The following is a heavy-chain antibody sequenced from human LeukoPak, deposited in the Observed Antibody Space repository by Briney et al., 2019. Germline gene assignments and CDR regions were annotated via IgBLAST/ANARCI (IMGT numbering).Heavy chain of an antibody. CDR2: IYYSGTT. J-gene: IGHJ5*02. CDR1: GGSISSYY. CDR3: AKIDRGYSSGWSGFDP. V-gene: IGHV4-59*01. D-gene: IGHD6-19*01. Sequence: QASETLSLTCTVPGGSISSYYWSWVRQPPGKGVEWIGYIYYSGTTNYNPSLKSRVTISVDTSKNQFSLKLSSVTAADTAVYYCAKIDRGYSSGWSGFDPWGQGTLVTVSS.